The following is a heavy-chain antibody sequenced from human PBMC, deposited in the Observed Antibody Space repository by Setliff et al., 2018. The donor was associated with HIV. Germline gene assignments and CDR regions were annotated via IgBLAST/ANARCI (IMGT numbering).Heavy chain of an antibody. D-gene: IGHD1-26*01. J-gene: IGHJ4*02. V-gene: IGHV3-48*01. CDR1: GFMFSDHS. CDR2: ISVTGTTV. Sequence: GGSLRLSCAASGFMFSDHSFHWVRQAPGEGLEWLSYISVTGTTVSYADSVRGRFIISRDSVKSELYLQMKSLRVEDTALYYCVRDQLRWPERWDFDFWGQGTLVTVSS. CDR3: VRDQLRWPERWDFDF.